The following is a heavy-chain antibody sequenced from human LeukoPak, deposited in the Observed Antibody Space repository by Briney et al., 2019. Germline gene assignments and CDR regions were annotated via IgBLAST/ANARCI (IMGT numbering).Heavy chain of an antibody. CDR1: GYNFTGRY. CDR2: INPSSGGT. Sequence: ASVKVSCKASGYNFTGRYMHWVRQAPGQGLEWMGRINPSSGGTGYAQKFQGRVTMTRDTSISTAYMELSRLRSDDTAVYYCATSHTSRYFDWLLLGYWGQGTLVTVSS. D-gene: IGHD3-9*01. J-gene: IGHJ4*02. CDR3: ATSHTSRYFDWLLLGY. V-gene: IGHV1-2*06.